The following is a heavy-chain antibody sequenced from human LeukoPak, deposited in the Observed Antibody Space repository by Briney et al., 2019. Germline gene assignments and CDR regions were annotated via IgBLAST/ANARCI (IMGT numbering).Heavy chain of an antibody. CDR3: ARVAGNCGGDCYRLVY. CDR1: GYTSTTYD. D-gene: IGHD2-21*01. Sequence: GASVKLSCKASGYTSTTYDINWVRQATGQGLEWMAWMNPNSGNTGYAQKFQGRVTMTRNTSISTAYMELSSLRSEDTAVYYCARVAGNCGGDCYRLVYWGQGTLVTVSS. V-gene: IGHV1-8*01. J-gene: IGHJ4*02. CDR2: MNPNSGNT.